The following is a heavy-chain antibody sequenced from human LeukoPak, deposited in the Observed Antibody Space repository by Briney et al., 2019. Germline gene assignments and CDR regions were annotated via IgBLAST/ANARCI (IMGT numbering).Heavy chain of an antibody. Sequence: PGGSLRLSCAASGFTFSSNWMHWVRQAPGKGLVWVSRINSDGSSTSYADSVKGRFTISRDNAKNTLYLQMNSLRAEDTAVYYCARDWAAAGTEFDYWGQGTLVTVSS. CDR3: ARDWAAAGTEFDY. J-gene: IGHJ4*02. V-gene: IGHV3-74*01. D-gene: IGHD6-13*01. CDR2: INSDGSST. CDR1: GFTFSSNW.